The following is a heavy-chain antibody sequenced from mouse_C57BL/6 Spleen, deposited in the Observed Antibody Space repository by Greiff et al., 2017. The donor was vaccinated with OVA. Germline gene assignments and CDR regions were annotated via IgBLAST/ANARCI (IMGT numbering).Heavy chain of an antibody. Sequence: VQLKESGPELVKPGASVKMSCKASGYTFTDYNMHWVKQSHGKSLEWIGYINPNNGGTSYNQKFKGKATLTVNKSSSTAYMELRSLTSEDSAVYYCARGVYGSSYGTYWGQGTTLTVSS. CDR3: ARGVYGSSYGTY. CDR2: INPNNGGT. D-gene: IGHD1-1*01. CDR1: GYTFTDYN. J-gene: IGHJ2*01. V-gene: IGHV1-22*01.